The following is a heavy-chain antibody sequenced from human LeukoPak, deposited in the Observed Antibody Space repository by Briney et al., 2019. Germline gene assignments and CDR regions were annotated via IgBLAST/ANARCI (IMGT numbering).Heavy chain of an antibody. CDR1: GFTFSSYA. CDR2: ISGSGGST. V-gene: IGHV3-23*01. D-gene: IGHD2-2*01. CDR3: AKDQCSSTSCPTDYFDY. Sequence: PGGSLRLSCAASGFTFSSYAMSWVRQAPGEGLEWVSAISGSGGSTYYADSVKGRFTISRDNSKNTLYLQMNSLRAEDTAVYYCAKDQCSSTSCPTDYFDYWGQGTLVTVSS. J-gene: IGHJ4*02.